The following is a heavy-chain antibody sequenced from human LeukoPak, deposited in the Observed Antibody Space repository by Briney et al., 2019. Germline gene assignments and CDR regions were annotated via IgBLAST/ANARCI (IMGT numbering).Heavy chain of an antibody. D-gene: IGHD2-15*01. CDR3: ASDRIEVDAFDI. CDR2: IYTSGST. Sequence: SETLSLTCTVSGGSISSYYRSWIRQPAGKGLEWTGRIYTSGSTNYNPSLKSRVTISVDTSKNQFSLKLSSVTAADTAVYYCASDRIEVDAFDIWGQGTMVTVSS. CDR1: GGSISSYY. V-gene: IGHV4-4*07. J-gene: IGHJ3*02.